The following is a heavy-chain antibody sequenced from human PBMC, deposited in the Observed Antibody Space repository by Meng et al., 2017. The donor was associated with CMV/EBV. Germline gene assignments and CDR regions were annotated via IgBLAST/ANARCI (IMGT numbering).Heavy chain of an antibody. Sequence: SVKVSCKASGGTFSSYAISWVRQAPGQGLEWMGGIIPLFGTANYAQKFQGRVTIITDESTSTAYMELNSLRSEDTAVYHCARYRFCSSITCHARGHYYNYGMDVWGQGTTVTVSS. CDR1: GGTFSSYA. J-gene: IGHJ6*02. CDR3: ARYRFCSSITCHARGHYYNYGMDV. D-gene: IGHD2-2*01. V-gene: IGHV1-69*05. CDR2: IIPLFGTA.